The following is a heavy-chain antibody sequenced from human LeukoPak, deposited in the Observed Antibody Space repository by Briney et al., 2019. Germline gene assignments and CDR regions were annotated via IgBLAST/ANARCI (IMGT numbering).Heavy chain of an antibody. CDR1: GGSISSSSYY. J-gene: IGHJ4*02. Sequence: PSETLSLTCTVSGGSISSSSYYWGWIRQPPGKGLEWIGSIYYSGSTYYNPSLKSRVTISVDTSKNQFSLKLSSVTAADTAVYYCARVPYNYDYVWGSYRPYYFDYWGQGTLVTVSS. V-gene: IGHV4-39*07. CDR2: IYYSGST. D-gene: IGHD3-16*02. CDR3: ARVPYNYDYVWGSYRPYYFDY.